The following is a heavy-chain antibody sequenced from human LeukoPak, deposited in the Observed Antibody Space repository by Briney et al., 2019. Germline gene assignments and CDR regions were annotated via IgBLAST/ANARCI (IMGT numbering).Heavy chain of an antibody. Sequence: GASVKVSCKASGYTFTSCGISWVRQAPGQGLEWMGWISAYNGNTNYAQKLQGRVTMTTDTSTSTAYMELRSLRSDDTAVYYCARDGRINYYSLGINDAFDIWGQGTMVTVSS. CDR3: ARDGRINYYSLGINDAFDI. CDR1: GYTFTSCG. V-gene: IGHV1-18*01. D-gene: IGHD2-21*01. CDR2: ISAYNGNT. J-gene: IGHJ3*02.